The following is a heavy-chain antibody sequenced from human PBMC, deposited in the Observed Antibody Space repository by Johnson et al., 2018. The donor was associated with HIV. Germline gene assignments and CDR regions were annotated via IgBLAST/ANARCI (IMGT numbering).Heavy chain of an antibody. CDR1: GFTFSIYA. D-gene: IGHD1-26*01. J-gene: IGHJ3*02. V-gene: IGHV3-23*04. CDR3: AKDSQWELPDAFDI. CDR2: INWNGGST. Sequence: VQLVESGGGLVQPGGSLRLSCAASGFTFSIYALSWVRQGPRKGLEWVSGINWNGGSTGYVDSVKGRFTISKDNSKNTLYLQMSSLRGEDTAVYYCAKDSQWELPDAFDIWGQGTMVTVSS.